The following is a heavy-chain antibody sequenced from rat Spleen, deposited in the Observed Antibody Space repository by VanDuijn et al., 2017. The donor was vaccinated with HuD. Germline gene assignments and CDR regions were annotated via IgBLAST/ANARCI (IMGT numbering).Heavy chain of an antibody. D-gene: IGHD1-12*02. CDR3: VPSVMGFDY. CDR1: GFTFSTAW. J-gene: IGHJ2*01. Sequence: EVQVLESGGGLVQPGNSLKLSCDTSGFTFSTAWMYWYRQFPEKRLEWVARIKAKSDNYATDYTESVKGRFTISRDDSKSSIYLQMNNLKEEDTAIYYCVPSVMGFDYWGQGVMVTVSS. V-gene: IGHV6-6*01. CDR2: IKAKSDNYAT.